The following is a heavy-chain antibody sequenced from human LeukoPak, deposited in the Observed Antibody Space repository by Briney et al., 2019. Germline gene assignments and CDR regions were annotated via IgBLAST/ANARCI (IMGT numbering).Heavy chain of an antibody. Sequence: GSQRLSCAASGFKFSDHYIDWVRQPPGKGLEWIGEINHRGSTKYNPSLKSRVTISVDTSKNQFSLKLSSVTAADTAVYYCARGSGMEATFLQYYYMDVWGKGTTVTVSS. CDR3: ARGSGMEATFLQYYYMDV. V-gene: IGHV4-34*01. CDR2: INHRGST. J-gene: IGHJ6*03. CDR1: GFKFSDHY. D-gene: IGHD3-16*01.